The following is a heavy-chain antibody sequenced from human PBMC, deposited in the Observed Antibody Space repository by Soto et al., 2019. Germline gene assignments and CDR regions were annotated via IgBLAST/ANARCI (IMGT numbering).Heavy chain of an antibody. CDR3: ARVTFTPNWFDS. D-gene: IGHD3-16*01. V-gene: IGHV4-30-4*01. Sequence: SETLSLTCTVSGDSISSPDYYWSWIRQAPGKGLELIGYVYYRGSIYYTPSFESRVSISIDTSKNQFSLRLTSVTAADSAVYFCARVTFTPNWFDSWGQGILVTVSS. CDR1: GDSISSPDYY. J-gene: IGHJ5*01. CDR2: VYYRGSI.